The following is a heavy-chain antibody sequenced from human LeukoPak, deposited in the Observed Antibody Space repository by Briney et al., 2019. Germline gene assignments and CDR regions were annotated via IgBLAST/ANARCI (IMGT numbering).Heavy chain of an antibody. CDR3: AKGSRDSRPYYFDF. CDR1: GFSFSGYG. V-gene: IGHV3-30*02. D-gene: IGHD3-3*01. J-gene: IGHJ4*02. CDR2: TRYDGNIK. Sequence: GGSLRLSCAASGFSFSGYGMHWVRQAPGKGLEWVAFTRYDGNIKHYADSVKGRFTISRDNSKNTLYLQMNSLRAEDTALYYCAKGSRDSRPYYFDFWGQEILVTVSS.